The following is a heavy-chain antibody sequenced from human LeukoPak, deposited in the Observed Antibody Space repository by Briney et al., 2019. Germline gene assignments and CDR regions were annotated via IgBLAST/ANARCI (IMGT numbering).Heavy chain of an antibody. CDR2: IKQDGSEK. CDR3: ARGVSGIAAAGPNY. D-gene: IGHD6-13*01. CDR1: GFTFSNYW. Sequence: HPGGSLRLSCAASGFTFSNYWMSWVRQAPGKGLEWVANIKQDGSEKYYVDSVKGRFTISRDNAKNSLYLQMNSLRAEDTAVYYCARGVSGIAAAGPNYWGQGTLVTVSS. J-gene: IGHJ4*02. V-gene: IGHV3-7*01.